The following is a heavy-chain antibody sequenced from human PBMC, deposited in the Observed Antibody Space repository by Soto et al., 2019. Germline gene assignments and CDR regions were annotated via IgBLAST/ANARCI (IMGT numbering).Heavy chain of an antibody. Sequence: LRLSCAASGFTFSSYGMDWVRQTPGKGLEWVSAISGSGGSTYYADSVKGRFTISRDNSKDTLYLQMNSLRAEDTAVYYCAKGGRKTSLYYYGMDVWGQGTTVTVSS. CDR3: AKGGRKTSLYYYGMDV. D-gene: IGHD3-16*01. CDR1: GFTFSSYG. CDR2: ISGSGGST. J-gene: IGHJ6*02. V-gene: IGHV3-23*01.